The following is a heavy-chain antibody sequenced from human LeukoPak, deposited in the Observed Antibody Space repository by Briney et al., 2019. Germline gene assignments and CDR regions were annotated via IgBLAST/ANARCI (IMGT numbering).Heavy chain of an antibody. CDR2: MNPNSGNT. CDR3: ARAAGLGMNDY. CDR1: GYTFTSYD. J-gene: IGHJ4*02. V-gene: IGHV1-8*03. Sequence: ASVKVSRKASGYTFTSYDINWVRQATGQGLEWMGWMNPNSGNTGYAQKFQGRVTITRNTSISTAYMELSILRSEDTAVYYCARAAGLGMNDYWGQGTLVTVSS. D-gene: IGHD7-27*01.